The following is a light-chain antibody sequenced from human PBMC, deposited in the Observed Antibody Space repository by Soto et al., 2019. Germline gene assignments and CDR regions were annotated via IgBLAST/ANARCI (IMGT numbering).Light chain of an antibody. CDR2: DAS. Sequence: DIQMTQSPSTLSASVGDRVTITCRASQSISSWLAWYQQKPGKAPKLLIYDASSLESGVPSRFSGGGSGTEFTLTIGSLQPDDFATYYCQLYSDYSWTFGQGTKVDIK. CDR3: QLYSDYSWT. V-gene: IGKV1-5*01. J-gene: IGKJ1*01. CDR1: QSISSW.